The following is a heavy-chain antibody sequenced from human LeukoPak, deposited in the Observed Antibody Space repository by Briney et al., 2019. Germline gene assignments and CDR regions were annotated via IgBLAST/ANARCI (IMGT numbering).Heavy chain of an antibody. CDR1: GYTFTCYD. Sequence: ASVKVSCKASGYTFTCYDINWVRQATGQGLEWMGWMNPNSGKTGYARKFQGRVTFTRNSSISTAYMDLSSLRSEDTAVYYCARGVRFSDFYYYMDVWGQGTTVTVSS. D-gene: IGHD3-3*01. V-gene: IGHV1-8*03. J-gene: IGHJ6*03. CDR3: ARGVRFSDFYYYMDV. CDR2: MNPNSGKT.